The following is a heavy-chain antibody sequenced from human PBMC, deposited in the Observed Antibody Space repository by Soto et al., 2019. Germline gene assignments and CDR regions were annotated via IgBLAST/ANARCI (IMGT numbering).Heavy chain of an antibody. V-gene: IGHV1-69*01. Sequence: QVQLVQSGAEVKKPGSSVKVSCKASGGTFSSYAISWVRQAPGQGLEWMGGIIPIFGTANYAQKFQGRVTSTADESTSTAYMELSSLRSEDTAVYYCARVKWELRDYYYYYYGMDVWGQGTTVTVSS. J-gene: IGHJ6*02. CDR2: IIPIFGTA. D-gene: IGHD1-26*01. CDR1: GGTFSSYA. CDR3: ARVKWELRDYYYYYYGMDV.